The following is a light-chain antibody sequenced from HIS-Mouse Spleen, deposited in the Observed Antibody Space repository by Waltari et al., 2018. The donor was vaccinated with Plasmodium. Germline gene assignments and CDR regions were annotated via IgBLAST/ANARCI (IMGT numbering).Light chain of an antibody. J-gene: IGKJ2*01. CDR3: QQFNSYPYT. CDR2: DAS. CDR1: QGISRA. V-gene: IGKV1-13*02. Sequence: AIQLTQSPSSLSASVGDRVTITCRASQGISRALAWDQQKPGKAPKLLIYDASSLESGVPSRFSGSGSGTDFTLTISSLQPEDFATYYCQQFNSYPYTFGQGTKLEIK.